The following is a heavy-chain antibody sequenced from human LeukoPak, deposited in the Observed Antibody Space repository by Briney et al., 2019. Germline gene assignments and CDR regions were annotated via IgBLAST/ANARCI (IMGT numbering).Heavy chain of an antibody. CDR1: GYTLTELS. CDR2: FDPEDGET. J-gene: IGHJ4*02. Sequence: ASVKVSCKVSGYTLTELSMHWVRQAPGKGLEWMGGFDPEDGETIYAQKFQGRVTMTTDTSTSTAYMELRSLRSDDTAVYYCARESPDSSGYMGSYFDYWGQGTLVTVSS. D-gene: IGHD3-22*01. V-gene: IGHV1-24*01. CDR3: ARESPDSSGYMGSYFDY.